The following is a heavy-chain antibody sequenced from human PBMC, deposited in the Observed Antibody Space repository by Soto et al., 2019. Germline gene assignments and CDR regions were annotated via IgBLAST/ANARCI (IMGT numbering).Heavy chain of an antibody. J-gene: IGHJ4*02. CDR2: VSGSGGGT. CDR3: AKDGTNYDFWSGPDY. V-gene: IGHV3-23*01. Sequence: GGSLRLSCAASGFTFNTYGMTWVRQAPGKGLEWVSTVSGSGGGTYYADSVKGRFTISRDNSKNTLYLQMNSLRAEDTAVYYCAKDGTNYDFWSGPDYWGQGTLVTVSS. D-gene: IGHD3-3*01. CDR1: GFTFNTYG.